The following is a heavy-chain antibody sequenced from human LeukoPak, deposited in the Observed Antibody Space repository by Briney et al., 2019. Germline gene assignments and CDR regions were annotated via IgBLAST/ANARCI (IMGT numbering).Heavy chain of an antibody. D-gene: IGHD6-19*01. Sequence: PGGSLRLSCAVSGFTFSSYGMHWVRPAAGKVREWVGVIWYDGSNKYYADSVKGRFTISRDNSKNTLYLQMNSLRAEDTAVYYCAKIRVSSGWYYFDYWGQGTLVTVSS. CDR3: AKIRVSSGWYYFDY. V-gene: IGHV3-33*06. CDR1: GFTFSSYG. J-gene: IGHJ4*02. CDR2: IWYDGSNK.